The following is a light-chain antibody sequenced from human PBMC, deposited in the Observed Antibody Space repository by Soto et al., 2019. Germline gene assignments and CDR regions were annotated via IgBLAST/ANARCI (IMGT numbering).Light chain of an antibody. V-gene: IGLV2-14*01. Sequence: QSVLTQPASVSGSPGQSITISCTGTSSDVGGYNYVSWYQQHPGKAPKLMIYEVSNRPSGVSNRFSGSKSGNTASLTISGLQAEDEADYYCCSYAGSFTFVFGGGTQLTVL. J-gene: IGLJ2*01. CDR2: EVS. CDR3: CSYAGSFTFV. CDR1: SSDVGGYNY.